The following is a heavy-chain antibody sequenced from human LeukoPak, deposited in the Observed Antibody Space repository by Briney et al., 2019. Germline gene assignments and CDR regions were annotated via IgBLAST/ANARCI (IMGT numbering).Heavy chain of an antibody. CDR2: IIPIFGTA. D-gene: IGHD2-21*02. J-gene: IGHJ4*02. Sequence: ASVKVSCKASGGTFSSYAISWVRQAPGQGLEWMGGIIPIFGTANYAQKFQGRVTMTRDMSTSTVYMELSSLRSEDTAVYYCAREAYCGGDCYRFDYWGQGTLVTVSS. V-gene: IGHV1-69*05. CDR3: AREAYCGGDCYRFDY. CDR1: GGTFSSYA.